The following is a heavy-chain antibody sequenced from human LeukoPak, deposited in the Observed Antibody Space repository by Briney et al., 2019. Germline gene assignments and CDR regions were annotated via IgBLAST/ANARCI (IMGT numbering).Heavy chain of an antibody. D-gene: IGHD4-17*01. Sequence: PSQTLSLTCTVSGGSISSGGYYWSWIRQHPGKGLEWIGYIYYSGSIYYNPSLKSRVTISVDTSKNQFSLKLSSVTAADTAVYYCARLNYGDYVSWFDPWGQGTLVTVSS. V-gene: IGHV4-31*03. CDR2: IYYSGSI. CDR3: ARLNYGDYVSWFDP. J-gene: IGHJ5*02. CDR1: GGSISSGGYY.